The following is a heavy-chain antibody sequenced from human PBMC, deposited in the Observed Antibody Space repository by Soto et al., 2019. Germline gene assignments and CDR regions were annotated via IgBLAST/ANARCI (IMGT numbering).Heavy chain of an antibody. J-gene: IGHJ5*02. CDR3: ARARYSSSWSNWFDP. D-gene: IGHD6-13*01. Sequence: ASVRVSCKASGYTFTGFYMHWVRQAPGQGLGWMGWLNPNIGGTSYAQKFQGRFTMSRDTSISTAYMELSRLRSGDTAVDCCARARYSSSWSNWFDPWGQGTLVTVSS. CDR1: GYTFTGFY. CDR2: LNPNIGGT. V-gene: IGHV1-2*02.